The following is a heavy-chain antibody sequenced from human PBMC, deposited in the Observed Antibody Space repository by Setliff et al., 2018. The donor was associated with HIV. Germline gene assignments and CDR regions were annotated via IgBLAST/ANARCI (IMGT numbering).Heavy chain of an antibody. D-gene: IGHD3-16*01. J-gene: IGHJ4*02. CDR1: GGSIRSHY. CDR2: VYYSVST. V-gene: IGHV4-59*06. Sequence: PSETLSLTCTVSGGSIRSHYWSWIRQPPGKGLEWIGYVYYSVSTYYNPSLKSRVTISVDTSKNQFSLKLSSVTAADTAVYFCATFSWGGWVNTFNDYWGQGTLVTVSS. CDR3: ATFSWGGWVNTFNDY.